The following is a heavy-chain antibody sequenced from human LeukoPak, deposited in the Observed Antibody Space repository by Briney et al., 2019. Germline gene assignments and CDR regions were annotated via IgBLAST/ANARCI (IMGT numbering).Heavy chain of an antibody. CDR1: GFPFSTYV. CDR3: AREGYSSGWLDN. Sequence: GGSLRLSCVASGFPFSTYVMTWLRQAPRKGLEWVSAIVGSGVTTYYRDSVKGRFTIARDNSKNTLYLHMNDLRAEDTAVYYCAREGYSSGWLDNWGQGTLVTVSS. D-gene: IGHD6-19*01. J-gene: IGHJ4*02. CDR2: IVGSGVTT. V-gene: IGHV3-23*01.